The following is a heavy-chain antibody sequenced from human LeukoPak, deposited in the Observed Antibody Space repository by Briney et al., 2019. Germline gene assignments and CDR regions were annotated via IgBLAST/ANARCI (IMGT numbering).Heavy chain of an antibody. V-gene: IGHV4-61*02. CDR1: GGSISSGSYY. J-gene: IGHJ3*01. CDR3: ARDRSPDP. D-gene: IGHD1-14*01. CDR2: IYTSGST. Sequence: PSQTLSLTCTVSGGSISSGSYYWSWIRQPAGKGLEWIGRIYTSGSTNYNPSLKSRVTISVDTSKNQFSLKLSSVTAADTAVYYCARDRSPDPWGQGTMVTVSS.